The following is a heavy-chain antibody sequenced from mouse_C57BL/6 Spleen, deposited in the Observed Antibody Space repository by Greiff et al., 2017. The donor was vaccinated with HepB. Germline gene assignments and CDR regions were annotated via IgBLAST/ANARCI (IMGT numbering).Heavy chain of an antibody. J-gene: IGHJ2*01. CDR3: ARGPPFYYDYDEGYFDS. CDR2: ISYDGSN. Sequence: EVQLQESGPGLVKPSQSLSLTCSVTGYSITSGYYWNWIRQFPGNKLEWMGYISYDGSNNYNPSLKNRISITRDTSKNQFFLKLNSVTTEDTATYYCARGPPFYYDYDEGYFDSWGQGTTLTVSS. D-gene: IGHD2-4*01. CDR1: GYSITSGYY. V-gene: IGHV3-6*01.